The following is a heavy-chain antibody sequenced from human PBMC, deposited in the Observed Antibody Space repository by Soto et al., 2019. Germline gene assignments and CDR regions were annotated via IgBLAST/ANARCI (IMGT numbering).Heavy chain of an antibody. CDR1: GYTFTSYG. CDR2: ISAYNGNT. V-gene: IGHV1-18*04. Sequence: GASVKVCCKASGYTFTSYGISWVRQAPGQGLEWMGWISAYNGNTNYAQKLQGRVTMTTDTSTSTAYMELRSLRSDDTAVYYCARDGGEIWNNNYYYSGMDVWGQGTTVTVSS. J-gene: IGHJ6*02. CDR3: ARDGGEIWNNNYYYSGMDV. D-gene: IGHD3-16*01.